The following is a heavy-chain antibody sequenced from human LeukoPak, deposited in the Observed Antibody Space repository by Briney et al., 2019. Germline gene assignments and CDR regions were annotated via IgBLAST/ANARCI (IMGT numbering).Heavy chain of an antibody. J-gene: IGHJ4*02. CDR2: IYYNGST. Sequence: PSETLSLTCTVSGGSISSYYWSWIRQPPGKGLEWIGYIYYNGSTNYNPSLKSRVTISVDTSKNQFSLKLSSVTAADTAVYYCARERAAAGLDYWGQGTLVTVSS. CDR3: ARERAAAGLDY. V-gene: IGHV4-59*01. D-gene: IGHD6-13*01. CDR1: GGSISSYY.